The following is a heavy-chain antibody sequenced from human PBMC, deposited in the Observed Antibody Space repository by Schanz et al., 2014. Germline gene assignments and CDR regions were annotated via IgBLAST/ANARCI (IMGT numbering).Heavy chain of an antibody. Sequence: VQLVESGGGVVQPGRSLRLSCAASGFTFSSYSMNWVRQAPGKGLEWVSYISSSSSTIYYADSVKGRFTISRDNAKNSLYLQMNSLRAEDTAVYYCARSYSSGWYPYYYGMDVWGQGTTVTVSS. D-gene: IGHD6-19*01. V-gene: IGHV3-48*01. CDR3: ARSYSSGWYPYYYGMDV. J-gene: IGHJ6*02. CDR1: GFTFSSYS. CDR2: ISSSSSTI.